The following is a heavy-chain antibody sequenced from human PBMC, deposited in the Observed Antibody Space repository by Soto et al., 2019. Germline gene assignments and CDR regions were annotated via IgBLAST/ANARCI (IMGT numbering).Heavy chain of an antibody. V-gene: IGHV3-7*05. Sequence: PGGSLRLSCAASGFTFSSYWMSWVRQAPGKGLEWVAYIKHDGSEKSYVDSVKGRFTISRDNAKNSLYLQMHSLRAEDTAVYYCARDLDVDYWGHGSLVTVSS. CDR1: GFTFSSYW. CDR3: ARDLDVDY. J-gene: IGHJ4*01. CDR2: IKHDGSEK.